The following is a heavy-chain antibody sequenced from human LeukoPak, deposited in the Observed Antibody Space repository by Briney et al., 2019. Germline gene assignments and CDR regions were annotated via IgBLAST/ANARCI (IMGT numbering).Heavy chain of an antibody. J-gene: IGHJ4*02. D-gene: IGHD3-3*01. V-gene: IGHV4-38-2*02. CDR2: IYHSVST. CDR3: ARGPTIYLRSPFDY. Sequence: SETLSLTCSVSGYSLSGGNYWGWIRPPPGKGLEWIGSIYHSVSTYYNPSFTSRVTISLDTSKNQFSLKLNSVTAADTAVYFCARGPTIYLRSPFDYWGQGTLVSVSS. CDR1: GYSLSGGNY.